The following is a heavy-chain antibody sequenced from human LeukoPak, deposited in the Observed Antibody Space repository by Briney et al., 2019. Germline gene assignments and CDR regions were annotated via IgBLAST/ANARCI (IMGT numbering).Heavy chain of an antibody. CDR1: GGSISSSNW. V-gene: IGHV4-4*02. Sequence: SETLPLTCAVSGGSISSSNWWSWVRQPPGKGLEWIGEIYHSGSTNYNPSLKSRVTISVDKSKNQFSLKLSSVTAADTAVYYCARVYYYDSSGSHDAFDIWGQGTMVTVSS. D-gene: IGHD3-22*01. CDR2: IYHSGST. J-gene: IGHJ3*02. CDR3: ARVYYYDSSGSHDAFDI.